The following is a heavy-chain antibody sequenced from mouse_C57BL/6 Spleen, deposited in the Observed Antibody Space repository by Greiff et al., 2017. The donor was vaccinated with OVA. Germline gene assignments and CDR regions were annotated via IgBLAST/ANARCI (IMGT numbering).Heavy chain of an antibody. V-gene: IGHV1-64*01. Sequence: VQLQQPGAELVKPGASVKLSCKASGYTFTSYWMHWVKQRPGQGLEWIGMIHPNSGSTNYNEKFKSKATLTVDKSSSTAYMQLSSLTSEDSAVYYCARDGSSYGIAYGGQGTLVTVSA. CDR2: IHPNSGST. CDR1: GYTFTSYW. CDR3: ARDGSSYGIAY. D-gene: IGHD1-1*01. J-gene: IGHJ3*01.